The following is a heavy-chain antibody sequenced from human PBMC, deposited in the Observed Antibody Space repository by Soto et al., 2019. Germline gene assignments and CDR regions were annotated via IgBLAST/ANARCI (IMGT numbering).Heavy chain of an antibody. V-gene: IGHV3-53*01. CDR3: ARGSGSYLGYFQH. D-gene: IGHD1-26*01. CDR2: LYDLDGS. Sequence: DVQLVESGGGLIQPGESLRLSCAAFGFTISGKKYVAWVRQAPGKGLEWVSALYDLDGSFYAASVKGRFTTSSDSSKTTVYLQMNSLRAEDTAVYYCARGSGSYLGYFQHWGQGTLVTVSS. J-gene: IGHJ1*01. CDR1: GFTISGKKY.